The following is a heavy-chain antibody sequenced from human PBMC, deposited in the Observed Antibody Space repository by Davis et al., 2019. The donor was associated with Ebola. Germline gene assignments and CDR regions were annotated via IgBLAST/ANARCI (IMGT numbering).Heavy chain of an antibody. Sequence: PGGSLRLSCAASGFTFSTYWMSWVRQPPGKGLEWVANIKQDGSQKFYVDSVKGRFTISRDNAKNSLSLQMNSLRAEDTAVYYCAKGGRITIFGVVSHYYMDVWGKGTTVTVSS. V-gene: IGHV3-7*01. CDR2: IKQDGSQK. CDR3: AKGGRITIFGVVSHYYMDV. D-gene: IGHD3-3*01. CDR1: GFTFSTYW. J-gene: IGHJ6*03.